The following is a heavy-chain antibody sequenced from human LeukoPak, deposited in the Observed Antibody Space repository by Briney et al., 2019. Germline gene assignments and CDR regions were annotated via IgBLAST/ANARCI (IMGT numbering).Heavy chain of an antibody. Sequence: ASVKVSCKASGYTFTGYYMHWVRQATGQGLEWMGWMNPNSGNTGYAQKFQGRVTMTRNTSISTAYMELSRLRSEDTAVYYCARMEGSGTWGVWGQGTTVTVSS. V-gene: IGHV1-8*02. CDR3: ARMEGSGTWGV. D-gene: IGHD3-10*01. J-gene: IGHJ6*02. CDR1: GYTFTGYY. CDR2: MNPNSGNT.